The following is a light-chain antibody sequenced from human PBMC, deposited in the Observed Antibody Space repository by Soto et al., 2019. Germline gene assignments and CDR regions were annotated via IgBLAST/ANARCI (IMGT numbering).Light chain of an antibody. Sequence: LQVTKSHSTLSASVGNLFTITCRASQSISSWLARYQQKPGKAPKLLIYKASTLKSGVPSRFSGSGSGTEFTLTISSLQPDDFASYFCQEYNSNSRTFGQGTKVDNK. CDR2: KAS. CDR3: QEYNSNSRT. V-gene: IGKV1-5*03. CDR1: QSISSW. J-gene: IGKJ1*01.